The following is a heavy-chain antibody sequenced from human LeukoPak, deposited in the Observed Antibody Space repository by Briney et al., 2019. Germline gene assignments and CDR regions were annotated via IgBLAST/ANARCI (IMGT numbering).Heavy chain of an antibody. J-gene: IGHJ4*02. CDR3: ARDSSAESYDILTGYSYFDY. V-gene: IGHV4-4*07. CDR1: GGTISSSD. Sequence: SETLSLTCTVSGGTISSSDRSWIRQPAGQGLEWIGRIYTSGSTNYNPSLKSRVTMSVDTAKTQFSLKLSSVTAADTAVYYCARDSSAESYDILTGYSYFDYWGQGTLVTVSS. D-gene: IGHD3-9*01. CDR2: IYTSGST.